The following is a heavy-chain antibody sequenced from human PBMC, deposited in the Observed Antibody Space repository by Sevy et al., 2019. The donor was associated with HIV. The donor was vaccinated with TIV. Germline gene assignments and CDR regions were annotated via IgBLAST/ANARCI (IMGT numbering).Heavy chain of an antibody. J-gene: IGHJ3*02. CDR2: IRSKAYGGTT. Sequence: GGSLRLSCTASGFTFGDYAMSWFRQAPGKGLEWVGFIRSKAYGGTTEYAASVKGRFTISRDDSKSIAYLQMNSLKTEDTAVYYCTREAERITIFGVVIIHDAFDIWGQGTMGTVSS. CDR3: TREAERITIFGVVIIHDAFDI. V-gene: IGHV3-49*03. CDR1: GFTFGDYA. D-gene: IGHD3-3*01.